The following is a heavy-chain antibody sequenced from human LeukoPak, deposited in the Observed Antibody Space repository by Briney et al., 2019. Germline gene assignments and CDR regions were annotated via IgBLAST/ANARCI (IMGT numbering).Heavy chain of an antibody. Sequence: SETLSLTCTVSGGSLSNYYWSWIRQPPGKGLEWVGFIYYSGSTNYNPSLKSRLTISVDTSKNQFSLKLSSVTAADTAVYYCARYSEWPPYFDYWGQGTLVTVSS. V-gene: IGHV4-59*08. CDR3: ARYSEWPPYFDY. D-gene: IGHD3-3*01. J-gene: IGHJ4*02. CDR2: IYYSGST. CDR1: GGSLSNYY.